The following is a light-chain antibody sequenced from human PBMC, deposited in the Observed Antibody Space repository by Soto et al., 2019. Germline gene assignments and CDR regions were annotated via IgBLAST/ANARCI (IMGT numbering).Light chain of an antibody. Sequence: QAVVTQDPSVSVSPGRTVTLTCGLRSGSVSTSYYPSWYQQTPGQAPRTLIYSTGTRSSGVPDLFSGSILGKKAALTITGAQADDDSVYYCVLYMGSGIGVFGGGTKLTVL. J-gene: IGLJ3*02. CDR3: VLYMGSGIGV. V-gene: IGLV8-61*01. CDR2: STG. CDR1: SGSVSTSYY.